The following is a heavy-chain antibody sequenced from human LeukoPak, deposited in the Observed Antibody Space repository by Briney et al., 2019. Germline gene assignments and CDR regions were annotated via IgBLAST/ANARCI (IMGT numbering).Heavy chain of an antibody. Sequence: TSETLSLTCTVSGGAFSSYYWSWIRKPPGKGLKWIVYINFSGSTNYHPSLKCRVTISVDTSKTQFSLKLCSVPAAASAVYHCARLGSARWFDYWGQGTLVTVSS. D-gene: IGHD6-6*01. CDR1: GGAFSSYY. CDR3: ARLGSARWFDY. V-gene: IGHV4-59*08. J-gene: IGHJ4*02. CDR2: INFSGST.